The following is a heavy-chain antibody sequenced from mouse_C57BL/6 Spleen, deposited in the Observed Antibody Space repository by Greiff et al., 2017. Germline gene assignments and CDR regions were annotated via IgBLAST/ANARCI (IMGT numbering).Heavy chain of an antibody. J-gene: IGHJ2*01. CDR2: ISYDGSN. Sequence: EVQLQESGPGLVKPSQSLSLTCSVTGYSITSGYYWNWIRQFPGNKLEWMGYISYDGSNNYNPSLKNRISITRDTSKNQFFLKLNSVTTEDTATYYCAREDGNVDYWGQGTTLTVSS. CDR3: AREDGNVDY. V-gene: IGHV3-6*01. CDR1: GYSITSGYY. D-gene: IGHD2-1*01.